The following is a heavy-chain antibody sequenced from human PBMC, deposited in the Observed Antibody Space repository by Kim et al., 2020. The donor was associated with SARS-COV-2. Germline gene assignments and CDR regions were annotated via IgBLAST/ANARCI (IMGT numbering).Heavy chain of an antibody. D-gene: IGHD1-1*01. Sequence: GGSLRLSCAASGFTFSGYAMHWVRQASGKGLEWVARIRSSANSYATAYAVSVKGRFTIYRADSKNTAYLQMNRLKTEDMAVYASTRAPGTTLPYWDSF. J-gene: IGHJ3*01. V-gene: IGHV3-73*01. CDR2: IRSSANSYAT. CDR1: GFTFSGYA. CDR3: TRAPGTTLPYWDSF.